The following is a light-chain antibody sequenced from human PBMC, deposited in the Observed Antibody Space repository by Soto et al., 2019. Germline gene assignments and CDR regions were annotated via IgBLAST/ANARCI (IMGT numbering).Light chain of an antibody. CDR2: KAS. CDR3: QQYNSYPWT. J-gene: IGKJ1*01. V-gene: IGKV1-5*03. Sequence: DIQMTQSPSTLSASVGDRVTITCRASHSISCWLAWYQQKPGKAPKLLIYKASGLESGVPSRFSGSGSGTEFTLTISSLQPDDFATYYCQQYNSYPWTFGQGTKVDIK. CDR1: HSISCW.